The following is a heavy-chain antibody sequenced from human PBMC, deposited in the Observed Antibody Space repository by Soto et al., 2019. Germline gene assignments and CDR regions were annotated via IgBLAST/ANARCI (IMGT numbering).Heavy chain of an antibody. Sequence: QVQLVESGGGVVQPGRSLRLSCAASGFTFSSYGMHWVRQAPGKGLEWVAGIWYDGSNKLYADSVKGRFTISRDNSKNTLYLKLNSLRAEDTAVYSCARVISRRERLPPDYWGQGNLVPVSS. V-gene: IGHV3-33*01. D-gene: IGHD1-26*01. CDR3: ARVISRRERLPPDY. CDR1: GFTFSSYG. CDR2: IWYDGSNK. J-gene: IGHJ4*02.